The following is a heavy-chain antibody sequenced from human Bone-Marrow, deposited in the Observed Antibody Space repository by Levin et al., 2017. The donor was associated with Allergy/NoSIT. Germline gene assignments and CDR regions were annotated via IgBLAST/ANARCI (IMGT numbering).Heavy chain of an antibody. CDR2: INSDGSST. J-gene: IGHJ1*01. CDR3: ARAGAAAITIEY. V-gene: IGHV3-74*01. CDR1: GFTFGTYW. Sequence: GGSLRLSCTTSGFTFGTYWMHWFRQGPGKGLVWVSRINSDGSSTIYAESVRGRFTVSRDNAKNTLYLQMNSLRVEDTAVYDCARAGAAAITIEYWGHGLQVNVFS. D-gene: IGHD2-2*02.